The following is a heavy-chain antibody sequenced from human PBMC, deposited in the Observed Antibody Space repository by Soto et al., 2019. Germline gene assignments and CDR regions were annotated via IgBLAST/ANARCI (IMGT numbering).Heavy chain of an antibody. CDR2: IIPILGIA. CDR1: GGTFSSYT. V-gene: IGHV1-69*02. CDR3: ARAPGYCSSTSCRHYYFDY. Sequence: GASVKVSCKASGGTFSSYTISWVRQAPGQGLEWMGRIIPILGIANYAQKFQGRVTITADKSTSTAYMELGSLRSEDTAVYYCARAPGYCSSTSCRHYYFDYWGQGTLVTVSS. J-gene: IGHJ4*02. D-gene: IGHD2-2*01.